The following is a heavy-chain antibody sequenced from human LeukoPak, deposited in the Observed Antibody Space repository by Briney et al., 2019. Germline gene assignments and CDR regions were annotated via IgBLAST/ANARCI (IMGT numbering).Heavy chain of an antibody. J-gene: IGHJ4*02. D-gene: IGHD3-22*01. CDR2: ISGSGGST. CDR3: AKSAYYYDSSGSAFDY. CDR1: GFTFSSYA. V-gene: IGHV3-23*01. Sequence: PGGSLRLSCAASGFTFSSYAMSWVRQAPGKGLEWVSAISGSGGSTYYADSVKGRFTISRDNSKNTLYLQMNSLRAEDTAVHYCAKSAYYYDSSGSAFDYWGQGTLVTVSS.